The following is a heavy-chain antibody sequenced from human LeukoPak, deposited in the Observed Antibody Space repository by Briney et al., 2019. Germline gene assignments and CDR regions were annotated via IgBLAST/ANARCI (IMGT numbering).Heavy chain of an antibody. D-gene: IGHD3-3*01. Sequence: PSETLSLTCSVSGYSISRGYYWSWIRQPAGKGLEWIGRIYISGSTNYNPSLKSRVTISVDTSKNQFSLKLSSVTAADTAVYYCAREPYDFWSGYYSDYWGQGTLVTVSS. CDR1: GYSISRGYY. CDR2: IYISGST. CDR3: AREPYDFWSGYYSDY. J-gene: IGHJ4*02. V-gene: IGHV4-61*02.